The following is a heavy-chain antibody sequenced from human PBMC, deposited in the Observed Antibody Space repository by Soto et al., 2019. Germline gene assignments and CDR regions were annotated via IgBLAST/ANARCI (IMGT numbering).Heavy chain of an antibody. CDR1: GGSVNIGTYY. J-gene: IGHJ4*02. Sequence: PSETLSLTCTVPGGSVNIGTYYWSWIRQPPGKGLEWIGEINHGGSTNYNPSLKSRVTISVDTSKNQFSLKLSSVTAADTAVYYCARGFVWPFSSGSMPAGSYYFDYWGQGTLVTVSS. D-gene: IGHD6-19*01. CDR2: INHGGST. CDR3: ARGFVWPFSSGSMPAGSYYFDY. V-gene: IGHV4-34*01.